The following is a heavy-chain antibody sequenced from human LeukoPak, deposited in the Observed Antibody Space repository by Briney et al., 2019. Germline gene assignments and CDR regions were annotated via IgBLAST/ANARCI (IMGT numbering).Heavy chain of an antibody. Sequence: SETLSLTCTVSGGSISSSSYYWGWIRQPPGKGLEWIGSIYYSGSTYYNPSLKSRVTISVDTSKNQFSLKLSSVTAADTAVYYCARMLRAYFDYWGQGTLVTVSS. CDR3: ARMLRAYFDY. D-gene: IGHD3-10*02. CDR2: IYYSGST. CDR1: GGSISSSSYY. J-gene: IGHJ4*02. V-gene: IGHV4-39*07.